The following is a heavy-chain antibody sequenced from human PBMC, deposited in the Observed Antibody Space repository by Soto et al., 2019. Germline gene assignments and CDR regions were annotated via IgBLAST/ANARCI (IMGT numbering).Heavy chain of an antibody. CDR1: GYTFTSYA. CDR3: ARDLKNLATAIFAPGY. Sequence: ASVKVSCKASGYTFTSYAMHWVRQAPGQRLEWMGWINAGNGNTKYSQKFQGRVTITRDTSASTAYMELSSLRSEDTAVYYCARDLKNLATAIFAPGYWGQGTMVTVSS. CDR2: INAGNGNT. V-gene: IGHV1-3*01. J-gene: IGHJ4*02. D-gene: IGHD5-12*01.